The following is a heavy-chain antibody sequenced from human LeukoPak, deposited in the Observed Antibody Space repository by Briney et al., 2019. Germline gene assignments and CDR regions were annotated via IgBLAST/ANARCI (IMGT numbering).Heavy chain of an antibody. CDR3: AELGITMIGGV. V-gene: IGHV3-13*01. Sequence: GGSLRLSCAASGFTFSSYGMHWVRQATGKGLEWVSAIGTAADTYYPGSVKGRFTISRENAKNSLYLQMNSLRAGDTAVYYCAELGITMIGGVWGKGTTVTISS. CDR2: IGTAADT. D-gene: IGHD3-10*02. CDR1: GFTFSSYG. J-gene: IGHJ6*04.